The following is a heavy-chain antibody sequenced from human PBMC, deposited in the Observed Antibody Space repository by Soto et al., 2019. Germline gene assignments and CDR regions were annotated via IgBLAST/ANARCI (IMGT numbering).Heavy chain of an antibody. CDR2: INPKTGET. Sequence: QEQLVQSGTEVKKPGASVTVSCKSSGYTFTDFYLHWLRQAPGQGLEWVGWINPKTGETKSSQKFQVRVTMSRDTSVSTAYIDLTNLTSDDTAMYYCATGTNGTTGWYHPWGQGTRVTVSS. CDR1: GYTFTDFY. V-gene: IGHV1-2*02. D-gene: IGHD1-7*01. J-gene: IGHJ5*02. CDR3: ATGTNGTTGWYHP.